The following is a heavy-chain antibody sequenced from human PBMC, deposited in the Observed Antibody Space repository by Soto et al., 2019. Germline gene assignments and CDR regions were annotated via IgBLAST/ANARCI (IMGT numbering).Heavy chain of an antibody. CDR2: IIANFGTA. V-gene: IGHV1-69*05. D-gene: IGHD3-3*01. J-gene: IGHJ6*02. CDR3: ARDIEYDFWTHDGMYV. CDR1: GGTFSSYA. Sequence: GASVKVSCKASGGTFSSYAISWVRQAPGQGLEWMGWIIANFGTANYAQKFQGRVTITTDKSTSTAYMELRSLRSEDTAVYYCARDIEYDFWTHDGMYVWGQGNTVTVS.